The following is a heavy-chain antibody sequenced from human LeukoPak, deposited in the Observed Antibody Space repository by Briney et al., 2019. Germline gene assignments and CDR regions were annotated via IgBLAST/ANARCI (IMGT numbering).Heavy chain of an antibody. V-gene: IGHV4-39*07. Sequence: SETLSLTCTVSGGSISSSDYYWGWIRQPPGKGLEWIGTIYYSGNTYYNPSLKSRVTISIDTSKNQFSLKLSSVTAADTAVYYCARGGWNKFDYWGQGTLVTVSS. J-gene: IGHJ4*02. D-gene: IGHD3-22*01. CDR2: IYYSGNT. CDR3: ARGGWNKFDY. CDR1: GGSISSSDYY.